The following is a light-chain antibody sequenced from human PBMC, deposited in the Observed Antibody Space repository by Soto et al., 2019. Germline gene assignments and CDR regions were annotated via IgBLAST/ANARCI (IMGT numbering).Light chain of an antibody. V-gene: IGKV1-39*01. CDR2: AAS. CDR3: QQYYSYPRGIT. CDR1: QSISSY. Sequence: DIQMTQSPSTLSGSVGDRVTITCRASQSISSYLNWYQQKPGKAPKLLIYAASTLQSGVPSRFSGSGSGTDFTLTISCLQSEDFATYYCQQYYSYPRGITFGPGTKVDIK. J-gene: IGKJ3*01.